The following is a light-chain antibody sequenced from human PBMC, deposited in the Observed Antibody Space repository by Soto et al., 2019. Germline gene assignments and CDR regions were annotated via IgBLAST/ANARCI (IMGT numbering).Light chain of an antibody. CDR2: DVS. CDR1: SSDVGGYNY. Sequence: QSALTQPASVSGSPGQSITISCTGTSSDVGGYNYVSWYQHHPGKAPKLMIYDVSNRPSGVSNRSSGSKSGNTASLTISGLQPEDEADYYCSSYTTSNTRQIVFGTGTK. V-gene: IGLV2-14*03. J-gene: IGLJ1*01. CDR3: SSYTTSNTRQIV.